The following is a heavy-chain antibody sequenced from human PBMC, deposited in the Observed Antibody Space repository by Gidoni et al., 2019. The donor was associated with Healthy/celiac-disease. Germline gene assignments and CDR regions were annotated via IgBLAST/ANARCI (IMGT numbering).Heavy chain of an antibody. CDR2: IYYSGST. CDR1: GGSISSSSYY. CDR3: ARFQLERRDDAFDI. V-gene: IGHV4-39*01. Sequence: QLQLQESGPGLVKPSETLSLTCTVSGGSISSSSYYWGWIRQPPGKGLEWIGSIYYSGSTYYNPSLKSRVTISVDTSKNQFSLKLSSVTAADTAVYYCARFQLERRDDAFDIWGQGTMVTVSS. D-gene: IGHD1-1*01. J-gene: IGHJ3*02.